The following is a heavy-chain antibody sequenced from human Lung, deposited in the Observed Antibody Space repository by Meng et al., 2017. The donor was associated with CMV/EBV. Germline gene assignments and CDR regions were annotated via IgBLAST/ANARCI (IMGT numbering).Heavy chain of an antibody. CDR1: GYTLRTYD. J-gene: IGHJ6*02. D-gene: IGHD6-13*01. CDR2: MNANSGNT. Sequence: ASVKVSXKASGYTLRTYDINWVRQATGQGLEWMGWMNANSGNTGYAQKFQGRVSMTRDTSTSTAYMELTSLRSEDTAVYYCARTQSAVEAGGTKTKYYFYGVDVWGQGTTVTVSS. CDR3: ARTQSAVEAGGTKTKYYFYGVDV. V-gene: IGHV1-8*02.